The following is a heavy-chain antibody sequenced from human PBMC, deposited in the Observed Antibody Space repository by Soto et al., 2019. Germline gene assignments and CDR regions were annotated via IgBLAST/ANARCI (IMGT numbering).Heavy chain of an antibody. J-gene: IGHJ4*02. CDR2: IFSNDEK. V-gene: IGHV2-26*01. Sequence: QVTLKESGPVLVKPTETLTLTCTASGFSLSNARMGVSWIRQPPGKALEWLAHIFSNDEKSYSTSLKSRLTISTDTSKSQVVLTMTNMDPVDTATYYCARYSGFGELVVFDYWGQGTLVTVSS. CDR3: ARYSGFGELVVFDY. CDR1: GFSLSNARMG. D-gene: IGHD3-10*01.